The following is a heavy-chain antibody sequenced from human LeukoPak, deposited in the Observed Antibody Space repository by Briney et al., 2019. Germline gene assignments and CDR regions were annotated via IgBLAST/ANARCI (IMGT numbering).Heavy chain of an antibody. CDR3: ASPQESGTTSFVGY. CDR1: GFTFSDYY. CDR2: ISSSSSTI. V-gene: IGHV3-11*04. J-gene: IGHJ4*02. Sequence: GGSLRLSCAASGFTFSDYYMSWIRQAPGKGLEWVSYISSSSSTIYYADSVKGRFTISRDNAKNSLYLQMNSLRDEDTAVYYCASPQESGTTSFVGYWGQGTLVTVSS. D-gene: IGHD2/OR15-2a*01.